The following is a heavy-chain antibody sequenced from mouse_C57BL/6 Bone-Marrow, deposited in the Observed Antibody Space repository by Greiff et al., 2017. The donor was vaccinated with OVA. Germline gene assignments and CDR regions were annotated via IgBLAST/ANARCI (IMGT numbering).Heavy chain of an antibody. CDR2: ISSGGSYT. Sequence: EVKLVESGGDLVKPGGSLKLSCAASGFTFSSYGMSWVRQTPDQRLEWVATISSGGSYTYYPDSLKGRFTISRDNAKNTLYLQMSSLKSEDTAMYYCARQTYGSSYGYWGQGTTLTVSS. V-gene: IGHV5-6*01. D-gene: IGHD1-1*01. CDR3: ARQTYGSSYGY. CDR1: GFTFSSYG. J-gene: IGHJ2*01.